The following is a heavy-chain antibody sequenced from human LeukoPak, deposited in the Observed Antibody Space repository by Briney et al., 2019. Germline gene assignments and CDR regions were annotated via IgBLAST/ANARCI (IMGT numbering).Heavy chain of an antibody. CDR3: ARGINYDFWSGYFNWFDP. D-gene: IGHD3-3*01. CDR1: GYTFTSYG. CDR2: ISAYNGNT. V-gene: IGHV1-18*01. Sequence: GASVKVSCKASGYTFTSYGISWVRQAPGQGLEWMGWISAYNGNTNYAQKLQGRVTMTTDTPTSTAYMELRSLRSDDTAVYYCARGINYDFWSGYFNWFDPWGQGTLVTVSS. J-gene: IGHJ5*02.